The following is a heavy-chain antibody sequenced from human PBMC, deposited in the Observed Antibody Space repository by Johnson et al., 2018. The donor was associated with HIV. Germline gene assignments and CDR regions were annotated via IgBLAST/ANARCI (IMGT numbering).Heavy chain of an antibody. CDR1: GFTFSSYA. J-gene: IGHJ3*02. V-gene: IGHV3-30-3*01. D-gene: IGHD3-10*01. CDR3: AKAPYGSGIRPGAFDI. CDR2: ISYDGSNE. Sequence: QVQLVESGGGVVQPGRSLRLSCAASGFTFSSYALHWVRQAPGKGLDWVAIISYDGSNEYYAGSVKGRFTISRDNSKTTLYLQMNSLRAEDTAVYYCAKAPYGSGIRPGAFDIWGQGTMVTVSS.